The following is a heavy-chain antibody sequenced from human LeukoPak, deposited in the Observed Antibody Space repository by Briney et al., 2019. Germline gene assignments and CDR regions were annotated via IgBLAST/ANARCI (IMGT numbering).Heavy chain of an antibody. CDR2: INPNSGGT. Sequence: ASVKVSCKASGYTFTSYYMHWVRQAPGQGLEWMGWINPNSGGTNYAQKFQGRVTMTRDTSISTAYMELSRLRSDDTAVYYCASPNPGYSSGWYVYWGQGTLVTVSS. CDR1: GYTFTSYY. V-gene: IGHV1-2*02. J-gene: IGHJ4*02. D-gene: IGHD6-19*01. CDR3: ASPNPGYSSGWYVY.